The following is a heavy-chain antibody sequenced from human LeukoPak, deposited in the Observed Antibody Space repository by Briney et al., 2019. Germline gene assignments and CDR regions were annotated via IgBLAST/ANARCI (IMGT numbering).Heavy chain of an antibody. Sequence: GGSLRLSCAASGFTFDDYAIYWGRQGPGKGLEWVSLISGDGGSIYYADSVKGRFTISRDNSKNSLYLQMNSLRTEDTALYYCAKEDYSSSWYALDYWGQGTLVTVSS. V-gene: IGHV3-43*02. D-gene: IGHD6-13*01. J-gene: IGHJ4*02. CDR3: AKEDYSSSWYALDY. CDR2: ISGDGGSI. CDR1: GFTFDDYA.